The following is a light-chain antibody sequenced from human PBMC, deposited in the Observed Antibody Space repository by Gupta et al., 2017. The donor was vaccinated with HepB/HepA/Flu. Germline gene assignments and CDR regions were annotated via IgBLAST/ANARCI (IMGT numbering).Light chain of an antibody. CDR2: DVS. J-gene: IGLJ3*02. CDR1: SSDVGGYNY. CDR3: SSYTSSSTPWV. Sequence: QSALTQPPSVSASPGQSITLSCPGTSSDVGGYNYVSWYQQHPGKAPKLMIYDVSNRPSGVSNRFSGSKSGNTASLTISGLQAEDEADYYCSSYTSSSTPWVFGGGTKLTVL. V-gene: IGLV2-14*01.